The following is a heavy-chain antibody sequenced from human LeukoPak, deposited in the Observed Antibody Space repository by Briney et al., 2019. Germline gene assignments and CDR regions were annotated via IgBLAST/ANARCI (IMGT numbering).Heavy chain of an antibody. CDR3: ARDGGNDWFDP. CDR2: INPSGTTI. V-gene: IGHV1-46*01. D-gene: IGHD4-23*01. CDR1: GYTFTNFY. Sequence: ASVKVSCMSSGYTFTNFYMHWVRQAPGQGLEWMGLINPSGTTIWFAEKFQGRIILTRDMSTTTDYMELSRLRSDDTAVYYCARDGGNDWFDPWGQGTPVTVSS. J-gene: IGHJ5*02.